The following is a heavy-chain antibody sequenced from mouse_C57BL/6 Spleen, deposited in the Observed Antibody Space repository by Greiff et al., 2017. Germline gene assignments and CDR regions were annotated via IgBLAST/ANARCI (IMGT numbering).Heavy chain of an antibody. CDR3: ARGPITTVVDWYFDV. CDR2: INPNNGGT. CDR1: GYTFTDYN. V-gene: IGHV1-18*01. J-gene: IGHJ1*03. D-gene: IGHD1-1*01. Sequence: VQLKQSGPELVKPGASVKIPCKASGYTFTDYNMDWVKQSHGKSLEWIGDINPNNGGTIYNQKFKGKATLTVDKPSSTAYMELRSLTSEYTAVYYCARGPITTVVDWYFDVWGTGTTVTVSS.